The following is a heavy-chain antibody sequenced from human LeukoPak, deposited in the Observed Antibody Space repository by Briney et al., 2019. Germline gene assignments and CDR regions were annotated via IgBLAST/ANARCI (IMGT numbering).Heavy chain of an antibody. CDR2: ISSSSSYI. D-gene: IGHD3-9*01. CDR1: GFTFSSYS. V-gene: IGHV3-21*01. J-gene: IGHJ4*02. Sequence: GGSLRLSCAASGFTFSSYSMNWVRRAPGKGLEWVSSISSSSSYIYYADSVKGRFTISRDNAKNSLYLQMNSLRAEDTAVYYCAREARSGYFDWGQGTLVTVSS. CDR3: AREARSGYFD.